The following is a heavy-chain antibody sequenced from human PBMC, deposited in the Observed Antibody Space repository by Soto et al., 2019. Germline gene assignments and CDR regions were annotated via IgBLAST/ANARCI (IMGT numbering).Heavy chain of an antibody. CDR3: ARDAGGEWHDAFDI. V-gene: IGHV4-31*03. CDR2: IYYSGST. J-gene: IGHJ3*02. Sequence: QVQLQESGPGLVKPSQTLSLTCTVSGGSISSGGYYWSWIRQHPGKGLEWIGYIYYSGSTYYNPSLTSRVTISVEASKNQFSLKLSSVTAADTAVYYCARDAGGEWHDAFDIWGQGTMVTVSS. D-gene: IGHD3-16*01. CDR1: GGSISSGGYY.